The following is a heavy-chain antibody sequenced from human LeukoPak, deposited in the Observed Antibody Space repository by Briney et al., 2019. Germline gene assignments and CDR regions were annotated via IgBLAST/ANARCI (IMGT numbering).Heavy chain of an antibody. J-gene: IGHJ6*03. CDR1: GYTFTNYY. D-gene: IGHD1-14*01. CDR2: INPSGGST. CDR3: ARIPEIDYYYYMDV. V-gene: IGHV1-46*04. Sequence: GASVKVSCKASGYTFTNYYMYWVRQAPGQGLEWMGIINPSGGSTTYAQKLQGRVTMTRDMSTSTAYMELRSLRSDDTAVYYCARIPEIDYYYYMDVWGKGTTVTISS.